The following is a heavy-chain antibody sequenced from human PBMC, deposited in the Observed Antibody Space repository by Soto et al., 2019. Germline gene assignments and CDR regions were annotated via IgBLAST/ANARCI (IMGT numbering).Heavy chain of an antibody. D-gene: IGHD3-22*01. CDR1: GDSISNSRFY. J-gene: IGHJ5*02. Sequence: PSETLSLTCSVSGDSISNSRFYWAWIRQPPGEGLEWIGSIYHTGNAYYNPSLKSRVTISVDTSKNQFSLKLTSLTAADAALYYCARDFFDSSDYTTNWFDPWGQGTLVTVS. V-gene: IGHV4-39*01. CDR3: ARDFFDSSDYTTNWFDP. CDR2: IYHTGNA.